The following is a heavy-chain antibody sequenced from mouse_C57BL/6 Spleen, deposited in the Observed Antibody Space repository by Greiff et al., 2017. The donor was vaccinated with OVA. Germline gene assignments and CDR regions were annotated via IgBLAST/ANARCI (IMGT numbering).Heavy chain of an antibody. CDR1: GYTFTSYW. Sequence: QVQLKQPGAELVKPGASVKLSCKASGYTFTSYWMHWVKQRPGQGLEWIGMIHPNSGSTNYNEKFKSKATLTVDKSSSTAYMQLSSLTSEDSAVYYCARGELGRDWVWFAYWGQGTLVTVSA. CDR2: IHPNSGST. CDR3: ARGELGRDWVWFAY. D-gene: IGHD4-1*01. V-gene: IGHV1-64*01. J-gene: IGHJ3*01.